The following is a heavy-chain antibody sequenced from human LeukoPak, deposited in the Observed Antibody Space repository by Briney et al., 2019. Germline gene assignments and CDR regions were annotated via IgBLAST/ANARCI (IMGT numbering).Heavy chain of an antibody. D-gene: IGHD3-10*01. CDR2: INHSGST. CDR1: GGSFSGYY. V-gene: IGHV4-34*01. J-gene: IGHJ4*02. CDR3: ARHYYSEYYFDY. Sequence: KASETLSLTCAVYGGSFSGYYWSWIRQPPGKGLEWIGEINHSGSTNYNPSLKSRVTISVDTSKNQFSLKLSSVTAADTAVYYCARHYYSEYYFDYWGQGTLVTVSS.